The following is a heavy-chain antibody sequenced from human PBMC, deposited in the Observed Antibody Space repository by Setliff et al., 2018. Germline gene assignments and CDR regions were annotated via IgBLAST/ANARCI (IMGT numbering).Heavy chain of an antibody. Sequence: ASETLSLTCTVSGGSISSGDYYWSWIRQPPGKGLEWIGYIYHSGHTKYNPSLKSRVTISVDKSNSQFFLRLNSVTAADTAVYYCARTVTNGFYPDSWGQGTLVTV. CDR1: GGSISSGDYY. D-gene: IGHD4-17*01. CDR2: IYHSGHT. J-gene: IGHJ5*01. V-gene: IGHV4-30-2*01. CDR3: ARTVTNGFYPDS.